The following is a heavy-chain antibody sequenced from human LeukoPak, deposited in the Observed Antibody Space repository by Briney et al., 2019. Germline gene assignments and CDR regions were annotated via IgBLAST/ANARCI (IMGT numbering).Heavy chain of an antibody. D-gene: IGHD4-11*01. Sequence: GGSLRLSCEASGFTFSTYAMHWVRQAPGGGLEWVAVISYDGSNKYYADSVKGRFTISRDNSKNTLYLQMNSLRAEDTAVYYCAKAHDYSNYVPYNWFDPWGQGTLVTVSS. V-gene: IGHV3-30*18. CDR3: AKAHDYSNYVPYNWFDP. CDR1: GFTFSTYA. CDR2: ISYDGSNK. J-gene: IGHJ5*02.